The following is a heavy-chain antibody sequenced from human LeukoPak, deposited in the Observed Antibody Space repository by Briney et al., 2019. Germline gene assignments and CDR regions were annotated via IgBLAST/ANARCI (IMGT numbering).Heavy chain of an antibody. CDR2: IWYDGSDK. J-gene: IGHJ4*02. Sequence: AGGSLRLSCAASGFTFSKYGMHWVRQAPGKGLEWVAVIWYDGSDKYYADSVKGRFTISRDISKNTLYLQMDSLRAEDTAVYYCARDLVGAIAHGFDYWGQGTLVTVSS. D-gene: IGHD1-26*01. CDR1: GFTFSKYG. CDR3: ARDLVGAIAHGFDY. V-gene: IGHV3-33*01.